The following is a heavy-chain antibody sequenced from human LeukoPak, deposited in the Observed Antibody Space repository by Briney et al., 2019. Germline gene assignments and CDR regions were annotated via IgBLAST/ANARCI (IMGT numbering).Heavy chain of an antibody. CDR1: GGSISSGGYS. J-gene: IGHJ4*02. D-gene: IGHD3-9*01. CDR3: ARGTPILTGYPSLDY. CDR2: IYHSGST. V-gene: IGHV4-30-2*01. Sequence: SQTLSLTCAVSGGSISSGGYSWSWIRQPPGKGLEWIGYIYHSGSTYYNPSLKSRVTIPVDRSKNQFSLKLSSVTAADTAVYYCARGTPILTGYPSLDYWGQGTLVTVSS.